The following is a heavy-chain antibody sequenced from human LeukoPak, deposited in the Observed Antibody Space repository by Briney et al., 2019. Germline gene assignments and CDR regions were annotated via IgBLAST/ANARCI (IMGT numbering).Heavy chain of an antibody. CDR1: GYTFTSYG. J-gene: IGHJ6*02. CDR2: ISAYNGNT. D-gene: IGHD2-2*01. CDR3: ARDVLYCSSTSCYSYGMDV. V-gene: IGHV1-18*01. Sequence: GASVKVSCKASGYTFTSYGISWVRQAPGQGLEWMGWISAYNGNTKYAQKLQGRVTMTRDTSTSTVYMELSSLRSEDTAVYFCARDVLYCSSTSCYSYGMDVWGQGTTVTVSS.